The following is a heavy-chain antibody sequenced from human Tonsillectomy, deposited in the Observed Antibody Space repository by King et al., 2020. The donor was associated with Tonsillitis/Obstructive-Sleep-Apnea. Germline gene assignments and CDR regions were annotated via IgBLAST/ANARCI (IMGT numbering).Heavy chain of an antibody. J-gene: IGHJ5*02. Sequence: QLVQSGAEGKKPGASVKVSCKASGHTFSIYGISWVRQAPGQGLEWMGWISAYNGNTKYAQKLQGRVTMTTDTSTSTAYMELRSLRSDDTAVDYCASDSHSHRDYDNWFDPWGQGTLVTVSS. D-gene: IGHD4-17*01. CDR2: ISAYNGNT. CDR1: GHTFSIYG. V-gene: IGHV1-18*01. CDR3: ASDSHSHRDYDNWFDP.